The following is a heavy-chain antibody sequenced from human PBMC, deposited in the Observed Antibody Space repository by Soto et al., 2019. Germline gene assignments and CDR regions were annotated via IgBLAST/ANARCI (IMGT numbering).Heavy chain of an antibody. CDR1: GDSVSSSSAG. CDR3: ARGEQYSGRIFDY. Sequence: SQTLSLTCAITGDSVSSSSAGWSWVRQSPSRGLEWLGRTYYRSKWYYEYAVSVRGRITINPDTSKNQYSLQLNSVTPEDTAVYFCARGEQYSGRIFDYWAQGTLVTVSS. CDR2: TYYRSKWYY. V-gene: IGHV6-1*01. D-gene: IGHD1-26*01. J-gene: IGHJ4*01.